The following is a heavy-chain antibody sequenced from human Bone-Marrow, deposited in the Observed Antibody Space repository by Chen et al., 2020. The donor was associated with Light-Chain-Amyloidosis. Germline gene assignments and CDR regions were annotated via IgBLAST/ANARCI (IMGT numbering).Heavy chain of an antibody. CDR3: AGHYYDSNAYYTFDY. J-gene: IGHJ4*02. CDR2: IDHSGST. D-gene: IGHD3-22*01. V-gene: IGHV4-59*01. Sequence: QVQLQESGPGLVKPSETLSLTCSVSGGSFTSYHWSWIRQPPGKGLEWIGYIDHSGSTNYNPSLKSRVTISIEKSKNQFSLNLMSVTAADTAVYYCAGHYYDSNAYYTFDYWGQGALVTVSS. CDR1: GGSFTSYH.